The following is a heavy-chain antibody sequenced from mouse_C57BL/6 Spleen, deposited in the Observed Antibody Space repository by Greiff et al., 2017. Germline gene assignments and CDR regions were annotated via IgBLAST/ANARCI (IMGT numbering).Heavy chain of an antibody. CDR1: GYTFTSYW. CDR3: ARSPGPLSYAMDY. Sequence: QVQLQQPGAELVKPGASVKLSCKASGYTFTSYWMHWVKQRPGRGLEWIGGIDPNSGGTKYNEKFKSKATLTVYKPSSTAYMQLSSLTSEDSAVYYCARSPGPLSYAMDYWGQGTSVTVSS. V-gene: IGHV1-72*01. D-gene: IGHD3-1*01. J-gene: IGHJ4*01. CDR2: IDPNSGGT.